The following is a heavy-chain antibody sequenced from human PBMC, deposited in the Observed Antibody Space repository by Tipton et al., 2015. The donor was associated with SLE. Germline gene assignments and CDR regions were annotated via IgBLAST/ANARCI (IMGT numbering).Heavy chain of an antibody. CDR3: AKDSGYFFAY. Sequence: TLSLTCAVYGGSFSGYYWSWIRQPPGKGLEWIGEINHSGSTNYNPSLKSRVTVSVDTSKNQFSLKLSSVTAADTAVYYCAKDSGYFFAYWGQGTLVTVSA. V-gene: IGHV4-34*01. D-gene: IGHD3-22*01. J-gene: IGHJ4*02. CDR1: GGSFSGYY. CDR2: INHSGST.